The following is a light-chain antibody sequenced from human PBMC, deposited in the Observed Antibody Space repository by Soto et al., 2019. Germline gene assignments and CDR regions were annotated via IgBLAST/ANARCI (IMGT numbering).Light chain of an antibody. CDR2: EVF. J-gene: IGLJ2*01. CDR3: SSYAGSNNLL. V-gene: IGLV2-8*01. Sequence: QSALTQPPSASGSLGQSVTISCTGTRSDVGGFNYVSWYQQHPGKAPKLLIYEVFKRPSGVPDRFSGSKSGNTASLTVSGLQAEDEADYYCSSYAGSNNLLFGGGTKVTVL. CDR1: RSDVGGFNY.